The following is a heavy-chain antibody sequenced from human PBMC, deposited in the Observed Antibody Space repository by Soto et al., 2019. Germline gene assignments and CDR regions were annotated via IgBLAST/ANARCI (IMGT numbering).Heavy chain of an antibody. CDR1: GGSFSGYY. D-gene: IGHD6-19*01. V-gene: IGHV4-34*01. J-gene: IGHJ5*02. CDR2: INHSGST. CDR3: ARHNRPIIAVAGAGGLFDP. Sequence: SETLSLTCAVYGGSFSGYYWSWIRQPPGKGLEWIGEINHSGSTNYNPSLKSRVTISVDTSKNQFSLKLSSVTAADTAVYYCARHNRPIIAVAGAGGLFDPWGQGPLVTVSS.